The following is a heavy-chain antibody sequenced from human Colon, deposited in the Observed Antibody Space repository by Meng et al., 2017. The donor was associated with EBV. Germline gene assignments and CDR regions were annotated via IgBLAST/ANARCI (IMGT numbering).Heavy chain of an antibody. Sequence: QLGESGCQSKKPVASVPASCKASGYTFSTYPINWGRQAHGRGLEWMGWISTNTGTPTYTQGFTGRFVFSLDTSVSTAYLQISSLKAEDTAVYYCARGGNFDPWGQGTLVTVSS. D-gene: IGHD2/OR15-2a*01. CDR1: GYTFSTYP. CDR3: ARGGNFDP. CDR2: ISTNTGTP. V-gene: IGHV7-4-1*02. J-gene: IGHJ5*02.